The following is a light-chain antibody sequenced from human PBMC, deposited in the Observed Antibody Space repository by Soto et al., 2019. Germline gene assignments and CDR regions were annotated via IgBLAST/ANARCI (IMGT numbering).Light chain of an antibody. CDR3: QHYKSYPWT. CDR2: DAS. CDR1: QTISSW. V-gene: IGKV1-5*01. J-gene: IGKJ1*01. Sequence: DIQVTQYPSTLSGSVGDRVTITCRASQTISSWLAWYQQKPGKAPKLLIYDASSLESGVPSRFSGSGSETEFTLTISSLQPDDFATYYCQHYKSYPWTFGQGAKVDI.